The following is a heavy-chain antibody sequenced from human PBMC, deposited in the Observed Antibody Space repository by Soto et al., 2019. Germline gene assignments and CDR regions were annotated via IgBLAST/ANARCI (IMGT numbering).Heavy chain of an antibody. J-gene: IGHJ4*02. Sequence: GSLRLSCAASGFTFSSYAMSWVRQAPGKGLEWVSAISGSGGSTYYADSVKGRFTISRDNSKNTLYLQMNSLRAEDTAVYYCQTGGSGSYYNPFDYWGQGTLVTVSS. V-gene: IGHV3-23*01. CDR1: GFTFSSYA. CDR2: ISGSGGST. D-gene: IGHD3-10*01. CDR3: QTGGSGSYYNPFDY.